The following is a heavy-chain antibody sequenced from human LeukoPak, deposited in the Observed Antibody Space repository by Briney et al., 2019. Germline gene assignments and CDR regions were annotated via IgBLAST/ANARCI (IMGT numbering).Heavy chain of an antibody. CDR3: ARVLRGEALRREFDP. D-gene: IGHD3-10*01. J-gene: IGHJ5*02. V-gene: IGHV1-46*01. Sequence: GASVKVSCKASGYTFTSYYMHWVRQAPGQGLEWMGIINPSGGSTSYAQKFQGRVTMTRDTSTSTVYMELSSLRSEDTAVYYCARVLRGEALRREFDPWGQGTLVTVSS. CDR1: GYTFTSYY. CDR2: INPSGGST.